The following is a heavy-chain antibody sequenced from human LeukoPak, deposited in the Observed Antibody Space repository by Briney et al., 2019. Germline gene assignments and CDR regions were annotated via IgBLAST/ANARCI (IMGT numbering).Heavy chain of an antibody. CDR1: GGSISSSIYY. V-gene: IGHV4-39*01. J-gene: IGHJ4*02. CDR3: ARLTVAGEMDY. CDR2: IYYSGNI. D-gene: IGHD6-19*01. Sequence: LETLSLTCTVTGGSISSSIYYWGWIRQPPGKGLEWIGSIYYSGNIYYNPSLKSRVTISVDTSKNQLSLKLSSVTAADTAVYYCARLTVAGEMDYWGQGTLVTVSS.